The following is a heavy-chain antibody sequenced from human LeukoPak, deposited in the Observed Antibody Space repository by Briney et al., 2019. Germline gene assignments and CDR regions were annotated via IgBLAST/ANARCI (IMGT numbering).Heavy chain of an antibody. D-gene: IGHD3-10*01. Sequence: GGSLRLSCAASGFTFSSYSMNWVRQAPGKGLEWVSSISSSSSYIYYADSVKGRFTISRDNARNSLYLQMNSLRAEDTAVYYCARSYGSGSYTYYYYYMDVWGKGTTVTVSS. CDR2: ISSSSSYI. J-gene: IGHJ6*03. V-gene: IGHV3-21*01. CDR3: ARSYGSGSYTYYYYYMDV. CDR1: GFTFSSYS.